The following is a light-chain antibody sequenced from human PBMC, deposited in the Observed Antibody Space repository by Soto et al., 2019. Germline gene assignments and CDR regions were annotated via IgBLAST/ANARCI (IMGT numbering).Light chain of an antibody. J-gene: IGKJ2*01. Sequence: EIVMTQSPATLSVSPGERATLSCRASQSVSRNLAWYQQKPGRPPRLLIYDASTRATGVPARFGGSGSGTEFTLTISGLQSEDFAVYYCQQYGDWPPDTFGQGTKVEI. CDR3: QQYGDWPPDT. CDR2: DAS. V-gene: IGKV3-15*01. CDR1: QSVSRN.